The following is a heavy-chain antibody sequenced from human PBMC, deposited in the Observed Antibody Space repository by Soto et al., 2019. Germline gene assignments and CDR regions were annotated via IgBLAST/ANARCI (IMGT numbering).Heavy chain of an antibody. CDR3: VRGDRGYDFWNPQNWFDP. Sequence: GSLRLSCAASGXTFSRYGFDWVRQAPGKGLEGVAVILYEGSKKHYLDSAKGRFNIYRDDSKNTVHPQMNSLRVEDTAMYYCVRGDRGYDFWNPQNWFDPWGQGTLGPVS. CDR1: GXTFSRYG. D-gene: IGHD3-3*01. J-gene: IGHJ5*02. V-gene: IGHV3-33*05. CDR2: ILYEGSKK.